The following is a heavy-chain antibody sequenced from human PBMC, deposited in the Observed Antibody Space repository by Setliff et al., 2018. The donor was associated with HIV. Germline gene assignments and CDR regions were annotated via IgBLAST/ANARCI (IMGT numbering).Heavy chain of an antibody. CDR3: ARGVVVVPAAREHYYYMDV. D-gene: IGHD2-2*01. CDR1: GGSFSGYY. V-gene: IGHV4-34*01. CDR2: INHSGTT. Sequence: SETLSLTCAVYGGSFSGYYWTWIRQPPGKGLEWIGEINHSGTTNHNPSLKSRVAMSVDMSKYQFSLKLTSVTAADMAVYYCARGVVVVPAAREHYYYMDVWGKGTTVTVTS. J-gene: IGHJ6*03.